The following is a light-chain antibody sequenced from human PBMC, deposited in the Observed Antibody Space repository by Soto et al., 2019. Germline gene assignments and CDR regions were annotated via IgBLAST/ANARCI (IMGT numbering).Light chain of an antibody. CDR1: QSVSNN. J-gene: IGKJ1*01. Sequence: EIVLTQSPATLSVSPGERATLSCRASQSVSNNLAWFQQRPGPAPSLLIYGASTRATGIPARFSGSGSGTEFTLTITSLQSEDFEPYSCQQYNKWPLWTFGQGTKVDIK. V-gene: IGKV3-15*01. CDR3: QQYNKWPLWT. CDR2: GAS.